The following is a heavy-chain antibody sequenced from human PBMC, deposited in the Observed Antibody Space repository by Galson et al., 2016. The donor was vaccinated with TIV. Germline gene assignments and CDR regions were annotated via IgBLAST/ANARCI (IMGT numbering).Heavy chain of an antibody. CDR1: GDSVSSNSAA. Sequence: CAISGDSVSSNSAAWNWLRQSPSRGLEWLGRTFYRSKWYNDYAPSVKSRITINPDTSKNQFSLQLNSVTPEDTAVYYCASATPSVFGISMTLDSWGQVTLVPVSS. CDR2: TFYRSKWYN. V-gene: IGHV6-1*01. CDR3: ASATPSVFGISMTLDS. J-gene: IGHJ4*02. D-gene: IGHD3-3*01.